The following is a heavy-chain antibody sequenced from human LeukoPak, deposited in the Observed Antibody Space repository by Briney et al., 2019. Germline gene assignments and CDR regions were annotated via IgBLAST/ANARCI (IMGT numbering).Heavy chain of an antibody. CDR2: ISSAGSFL. D-gene: IGHD7-27*01. V-gene: IGHV3-21*01. Sequence: GGSLRLSCAASGFTFSSYWMHWVRQAPGKGLEWVSSISSAGSFLYYTDSTKGRFTISRDNAKRSLFLQMNSLRAEDAAVYYCARRRNLGIWGGWSFDLWGRGTLVAVSS. J-gene: IGHJ2*01. CDR1: GFTFSSYW. CDR3: ARRRNLGIWGGWSFDL.